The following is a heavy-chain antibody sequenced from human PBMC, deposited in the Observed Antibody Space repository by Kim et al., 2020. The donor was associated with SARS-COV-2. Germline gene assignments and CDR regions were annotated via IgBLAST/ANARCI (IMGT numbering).Heavy chain of an antibody. J-gene: IGHJ4*02. D-gene: IGHD3-22*01. CDR3: ARADYYDSPGRY. Sequence: YNPSLKSRVTISVDTSKNQFSLKLSSVTAADTAVYYCARADYYDSPGRYWGQGTLVTVSS. V-gene: IGHV4-59*01.